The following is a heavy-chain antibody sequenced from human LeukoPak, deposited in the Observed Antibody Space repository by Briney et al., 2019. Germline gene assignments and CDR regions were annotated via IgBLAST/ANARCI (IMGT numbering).Heavy chain of an antibody. J-gene: IGHJ3*02. D-gene: IGHD6-19*01. CDR1: RFSFSSYG. CDR3: ARDNLADPMSAFDI. V-gene: IGHV3-30*02. Sequence: QSGGSLRLSCAASRFSFSSYGMHWVRQAPGKGLEWVAYLQYDRTNVQYADSVGGRFTISRDNAKNTLYLQMNSLRAEDTAVYYCARDNLADPMSAFDIWGQGTMVTVSS. CDR2: LQYDRTNV.